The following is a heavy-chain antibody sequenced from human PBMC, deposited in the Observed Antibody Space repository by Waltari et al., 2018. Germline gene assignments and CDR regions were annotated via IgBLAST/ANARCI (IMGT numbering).Heavy chain of an antibody. Sequence: QVQLQESGPGLVKPSQTLSLTCTVSGGSISSGGYYCSWIRKHPGKGLEWIGYIYYSGSTYYNPSLKSRVTISVDTSKNQFSLKLSSVTAADTAVYYCARVYGDWGPYAFDIWGQGTMVTVSS. CDR2: IYYSGST. V-gene: IGHV4-31*03. D-gene: IGHD4-17*01. J-gene: IGHJ3*02. CDR3: ARVYGDWGPYAFDI. CDR1: GGSISSGGYY.